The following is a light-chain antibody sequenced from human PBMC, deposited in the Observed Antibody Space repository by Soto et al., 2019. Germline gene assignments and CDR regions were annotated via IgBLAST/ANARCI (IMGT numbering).Light chain of an antibody. V-gene: IGLV1-44*01. J-gene: IGLJ3*02. CDR2: AAS. Sequence: QSVLTQSPSASATPGQRVTISCSGSYSNIGGNSVNWYQQLPRSSPKLLIYAASQRPSGVPDRFSGSKSGTSASLAISGLQSEYEADYYCAAWDDGMRAWVFGGGTKLTVL. CDR3: AAWDDGMRAWV. CDR1: YSNIGGNS.